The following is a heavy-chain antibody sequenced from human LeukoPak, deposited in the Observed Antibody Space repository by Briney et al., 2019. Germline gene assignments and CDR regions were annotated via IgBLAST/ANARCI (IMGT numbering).Heavy chain of an antibody. J-gene: IGHJ4*02. D-gene: IGHD1-26*01. CDR2: IYTSGST. CDR1: GGSISSYY. V-gene: IGHV4-4*07. Sequence: SETLSLTCTVSGGSISSYYWSWIRQPAGKGLEWIGRIYTSGSTNYNPSLKSRVTMSVDTSKNQFSLKLSSVTAADTAVYYCARGTIRIVGAKGGHDYWGQGTLVTVSS. CDR3: ARGTIRIVGAKGGHDY.